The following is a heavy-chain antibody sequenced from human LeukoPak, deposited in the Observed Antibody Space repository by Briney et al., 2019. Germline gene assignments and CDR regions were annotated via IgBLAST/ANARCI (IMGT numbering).Heavy chain of an antibody. CDR1: GFTFSDYY. CDR3: ASSLHDVVVFSYAFDI. V-gene: IGHV3-11*03. D-gene: IGHD2-15*01. Sequence: GGSLRLSCAASGFTFSDYYMSWIRQAPGKGLEWVSYISSSSSYTNYADSVKGRFTISRDNAKNSLYLQMNSLRAEDTAVYYCASSLHDVVVFSYAFDIWGQGTMVIVSS. CDR2: ISSSSSYT. J-gene: IGHJ3*02.